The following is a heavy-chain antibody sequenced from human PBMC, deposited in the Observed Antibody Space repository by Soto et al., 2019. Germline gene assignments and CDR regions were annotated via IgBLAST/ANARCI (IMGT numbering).Heavy chain of an antibody. Sequence: GESLKISCAASGFTFSNHWMHWVRQVPGKGLVWVSRINSDGSATGYADSVKGRFTISRDNAKNTLSLQMNSLRAEDTAVYYCAKDRMYYDILTGFYYYYYMDVWGKGTTVTVSS. J-gene: IGHJ6*03. V-gene: IGHV3-74*01. CDR3: AKDRMYYDILTGFYYYYYMDV. CDR2: INSDGSAT. D-gene: IGHD3-9*01. CDR1: GFTFSNHW.